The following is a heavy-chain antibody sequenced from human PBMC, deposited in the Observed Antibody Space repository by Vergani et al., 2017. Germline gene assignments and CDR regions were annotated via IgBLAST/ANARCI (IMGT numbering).Heavy chain of an antibody. D-gene: IGHD5-18*01. CDR2: IVVGSGNT. CDR3: AAIGYSYGHDDAFDI. CDR1: GFTFTSSA. Sequence: QMQLVQSGPEVKKPGTSVKVSCKASGFTFTSSAVQWVRQARGQRLEWIGWIVVGSGNTNYAQKFQERVTITRDMSTSTAYMGLSSLRSEDTAVYYCAAIGYSYGHDDAFDIWGQGTMVTVSS. J-gene: IGHJ3*02. V-gene: IGHV1-58*01.